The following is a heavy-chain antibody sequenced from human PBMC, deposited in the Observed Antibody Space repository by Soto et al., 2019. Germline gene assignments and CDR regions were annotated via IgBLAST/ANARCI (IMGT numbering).Heavy chain of an antibody. D-gene: IGHD3-16*01. CDR3: ARHYLGAFDY. V-gene: IGHV5-51*01. CDR1: GYTFTSYW. J-gene: IGHJ4*02. CDR2: IYPGDSDT. Sequence: PGESLKISCKGSGYTFTSYWIGWVRQMPGKGLEWMGFIYPGDSDTRYSPSFQDQVTISADKSLSTAYLQWSSLKASDTAIYFRARHYLGAFDYWGQGTLVTVSS.